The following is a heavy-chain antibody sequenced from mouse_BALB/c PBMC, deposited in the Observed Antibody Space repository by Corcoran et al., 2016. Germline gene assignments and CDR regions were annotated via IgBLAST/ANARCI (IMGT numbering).Heavy chain of an antibody. D-gene: IGHD2-10*01. CDR2: INTYTGEP. J-gene: IGHJ3*01. V-gene: IGHV9-3-1*01. CDR3: ARAYYGKGVFAY. CDR1: GYTFTNYG. Sequence: QIQLVQSGPELKKPGETVKISCKASGYTFTNYGMNWVKQAPGKGLKWMGWINTYTGEPTYADDFKGRFAFSLETSASTAYLQINNLKNEDTATYFCARAYYGKGVFAYWGQGTLVTVSA.